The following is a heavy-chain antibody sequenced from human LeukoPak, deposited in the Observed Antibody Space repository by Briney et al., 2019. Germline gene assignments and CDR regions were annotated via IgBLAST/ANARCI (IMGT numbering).Heavy chain of an antibody. J-gene: IGHJ4*02. D-gene: IGHD5-18*01. CDR1: GGSVSSGSYY. Sequence: SETLSLTCTVSGGSVSSGSYYWSWIRQPPGKGLEWIGYIYYSGSTNYNPSLKSRVTISVGTSKNQFSLKLSSVTAADTAVYYCARGRGYSYVNWGQGTLVTVSS. V-gene: IGHV4-61*01. CDR3: ARGRGYSYVN. CDR2: IYYSGST.